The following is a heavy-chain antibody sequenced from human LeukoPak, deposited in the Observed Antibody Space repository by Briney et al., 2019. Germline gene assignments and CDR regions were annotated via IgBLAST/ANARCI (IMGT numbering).Heavy chain of an antibody. CDR1: GGTFSSYA. D-gene: IGHD6-19*01. CDR3: ARESLRQQWLVRREEYYYMDV. V-gene: IGHV1-69*13. CDR2: IIPIFGTA. J-gene: IGHJ6*03. Sequence: GASVKVSCKASGGTFSSYAISWVRQAPGQGLEWMGGIIPIFGTANYAQKFQGRVTITADESTSTAYMELSSLRSEDTAVYYCARESLRQQWLVRREEYYYMDVWGKGTTVTISS.